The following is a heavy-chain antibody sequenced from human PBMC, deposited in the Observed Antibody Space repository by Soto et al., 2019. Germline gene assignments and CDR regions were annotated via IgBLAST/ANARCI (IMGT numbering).Heavy chain of an antibody. CDR1: GGTFCSYT. Sequence: QVQLVQSGAEVKKPGSSVKVSCKASGGTFCSYTISWVRQAPGHGLEWMGRIIPILGIANYAQKFQGRVTITADKFTSTAYMELSSLRSEDTAVYYCARGGTTVVTPYYYGMDVWGQGTTVTVSS. D-gene: IGHD4-17*01. J-gene: IGHJ6*02. V-gene: IGHV1-69*02. CDR2: IIPILGIA. CDR3: ARGGTTVVTPYYYGMDV.